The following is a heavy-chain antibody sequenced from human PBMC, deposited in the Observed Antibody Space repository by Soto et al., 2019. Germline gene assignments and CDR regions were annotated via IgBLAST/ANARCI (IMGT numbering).Heavy chain of an antibody. J-gene: IGHJ5*02. CDR1: GGSISSGYYY. CDR2: IDYSGST. V-gene: IGHV4-31*03. CDR3: ARSWSGSRQGFDP. D-gene: IGHD3-3*01. Sequence: QVQLQESGPGLVKPSQALSPTCTFSGGSISSGYYYWSWIRQHQGKGLEWIGYIDYSGSTYYNPSLKSRVTISVDTSKNQFSLKLSSVTAADTAVYYCARSWSGSRQGFDPWGQGTLVTVSS.